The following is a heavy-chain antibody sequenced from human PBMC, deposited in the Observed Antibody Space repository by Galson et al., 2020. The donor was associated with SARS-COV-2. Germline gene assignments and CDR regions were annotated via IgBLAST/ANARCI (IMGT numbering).Heavy chain of an antibody. CDR2: IGTAGDT. V-gene: IGHV3-13*01. J-gene: IGHJ6*03. CDR1: GFTFSSYD. Sequence: GESLKISCAASGFTFSSYDMHWVRQATGKGLEWVSAIGTAGDTYYPGSVKGRFTISRENAKNSLYLQMNRLRAGDTAVYYCARDTVTTTLENFYDYYYMDVWGKGTTGTVCS. D-gene: IGHD4-4*01. CDR3: ARDTVTTTLENFYDYYYMDV.